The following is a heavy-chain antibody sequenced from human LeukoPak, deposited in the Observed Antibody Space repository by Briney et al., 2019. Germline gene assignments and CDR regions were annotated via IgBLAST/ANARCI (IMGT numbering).Heavy chain of an antibody. J-gene: IGHJ4*02. CDR1: GFTFSSYS. Sequence: GGSLRLSCAASGFTFSSYSMNWVRQAPGKGLEWVSYISSSETTIYYADSVKGRFTISRDNTKNSLYLQMNSLRAEDTAVYYCARDLRSSGYYAFDYWGQGTLVTVSS. D-gene: IGHD3-22*01. V-gene: IGHV3-48*04. CDR2: ISSSETTI. CDR3: ARDLRSSGYYAFDY.